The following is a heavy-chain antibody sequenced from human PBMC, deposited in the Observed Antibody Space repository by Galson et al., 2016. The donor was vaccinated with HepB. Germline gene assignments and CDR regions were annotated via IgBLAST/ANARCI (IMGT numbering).Heavy chain of an antibody. J-gene: IGHJ3*02. CDR3: ASLFGTTGAFDI. V-gene: IGHV1-3*01. D-gene: IGHD1-7*01. Sequence: SVKVSCKASGHTFTTYAIHWVRQAPGQRLEWMGWINAGDHNTRFSQRFRDRVTIRRDTSASTTYMELSSLRFDDTAVYYCASLFGTTGAFDIWGQGTMVTVSS. CDR1: GHTFTTYA. CDR2: INAGDHNT.